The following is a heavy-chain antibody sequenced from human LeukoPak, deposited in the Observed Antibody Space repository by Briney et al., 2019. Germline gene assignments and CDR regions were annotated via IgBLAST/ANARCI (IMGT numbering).Heavy chain of an antibody. V-gene: IGHV3-30*02. J-gene: IGHJ3*02. CDR2: IRYDGSNK. CDR1: GFTFSSYG. Sequence: GGSLRLSCAASGFTFSSYGMHWVRQAPGKGLEWVAFIRYDGSNKYYADSVKGRFTISRDDSKNTLYLQMNSLRAEDTAVYYCAREALDYGDIDAFDIWGQGTMVTVSS. D-gene: IGHD4-17*01. CDR3: AREALDYGDIDAFDI.